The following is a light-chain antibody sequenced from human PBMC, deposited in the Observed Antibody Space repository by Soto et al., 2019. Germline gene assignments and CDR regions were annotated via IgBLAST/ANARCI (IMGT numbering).Light chain of an antibody. Sequence: QSVLTQPPSVSAAPGQKVIISSSGSSSNIESNFVSWYQQLPGTAPKLLIFDNYKRPSGIPDRFSGSKSGTSATLGITGLQTGDEADYYCVAWDTSLTTTVLFGGGTKLTVL. CDR3: VAWDTSLTTTVL. CDR1: SSNIESNF. J-gene: IGLJ2*01. CDR2: DNY. V-gene: IGLV1-51*01.